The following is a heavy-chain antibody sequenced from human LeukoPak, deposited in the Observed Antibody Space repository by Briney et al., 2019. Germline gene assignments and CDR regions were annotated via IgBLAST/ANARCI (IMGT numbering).Heavy chain of an antibody. CDR1: GFTFSSYG. D-gene: IGHD4-17*01. J-gene: IGHJ4*02. CDR3: AAGDPVSY. Sequence: GGSLRLSCAASGFTFSSYGRNWVRQAPGKGLEWVAVIWYDGSNEYYVDSVKGRFTISRDNSKNTLYLQMNSLRVEDTAVYYCAAGDPVSYWGQGTLVSVSS. V-gene: IGHV3-33*01. CDR2: IWYDGSNE.